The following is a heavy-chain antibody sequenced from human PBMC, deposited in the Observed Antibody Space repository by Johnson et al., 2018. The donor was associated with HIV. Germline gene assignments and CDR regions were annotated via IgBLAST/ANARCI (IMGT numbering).Heavy chain of an antibody. CDR2: MYYDGRKE. J-gene: IGHJ3*02. CDR1: GFSLSDYA. Sequence: QVQLVESGGGVERPGESLRLSCAASGFSLSDYAIHWVRQAPVKGLEWVGVMYYDGRKENYADSVKDRCIISRDNSNNTLYPQMNSLRAEDTAVYYCARDYGRGSRSGNWQQLATDAFDIWGQGTMVTVSS. D-gene: IGHD6-13*01. V-gene: IGHV3-30*04. CDR3: ARDYGRGSRSGNWQQLATDAFDI.